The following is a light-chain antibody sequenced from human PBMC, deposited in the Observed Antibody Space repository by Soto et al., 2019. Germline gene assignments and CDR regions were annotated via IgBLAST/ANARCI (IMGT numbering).Light chain of an antibody. Sequence: DIQMTQSPSILSASVGDRVTITCRASQSINTYLAWYQQKPGKAPKLLIYDASTLKSGVPSRFSGSGSGTEFSLTISNLQPEDFATYYCQHLNSYPLTFGGGTKVDIK. V-gene: IGKV1-9*01. CDR3: QHLNSYPLT. CDR1: QSINTY. CDR2: DAS. J-gene: IGKJ4*01.